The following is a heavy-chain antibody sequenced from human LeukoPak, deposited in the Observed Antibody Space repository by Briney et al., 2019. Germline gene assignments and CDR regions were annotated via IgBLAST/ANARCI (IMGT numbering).Heavy chain of an antibody. V-gene: IGHV3-23*01. CDR2: ISGSGGST. Sequence: GGSLRLSCAASGFTFSSFGMHWVRQAPGKGLEWVSAISGSGGSTYYADSVKGRFTISRDNSKNTPYLQMNSLRAEDTAVYYCAKDRVVVVAATLDYWGQGTLVTVSS. D-gene: IGHD2-15*01. CDR1: GFTFSSFG. J-gene: IGHJ4*02. CDR3: AKDRVVVVAATLDY.